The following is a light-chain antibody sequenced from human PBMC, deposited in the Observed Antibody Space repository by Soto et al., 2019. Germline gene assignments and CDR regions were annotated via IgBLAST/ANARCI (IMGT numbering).Light chain of an antibody. CDR2: DES. Sequence: EIVLTQSPATLSLSLGERATLSCRASQSVSSYLAWYQQKPGQAPRILIYDESNRATGIPDRFSGSGSGTDLNLTISRLEPEDFAVYYCQXRSNWPLTFGGGTKVDIK. CDR3: QXRSNWPLT. J-gene: IGKJ4*01. V-gene: IGKV3-11*01. CDR1: QSVSSY.